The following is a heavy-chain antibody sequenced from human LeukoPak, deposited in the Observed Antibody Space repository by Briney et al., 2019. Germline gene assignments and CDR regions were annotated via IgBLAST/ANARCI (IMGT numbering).Heavy chain of an antibody. V-gene: IGHV3-30*02. CDR2: IRFDGSYK. J-gene: IGHJ6*03. D-gene: IGHD3-10*01. Sequence: QPGGSLRLSCAASGFTFSSYEMNWVRQAPGKGLEWVAFIRFDGSYKYYADSVKGRFTISRDNSKNTLYLQMNSLRAEDTAVYYCAKDRDRTYYYYYMDIWGKGTTVTISS. CDR1: GFTFSSYE. CDR3: AKDRDRTYYYYYMDI.